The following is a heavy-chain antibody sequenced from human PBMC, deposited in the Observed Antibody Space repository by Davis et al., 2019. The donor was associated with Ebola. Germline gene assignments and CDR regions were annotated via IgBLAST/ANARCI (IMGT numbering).Heavy chain of an antibody. D-gene: IGHD3-22*01. J-gene: IGHJ4*02. Sequence: ASVKVSCKASGYTFTNYFVHWVRQAPGQGLEWMGITNPSSGSTNSAQKLQGRVTMTRDTSTSTAYLELSSLRSEDTAVYYCARSFSSSGYYTLDYWGQGTLVTVSS. CDR2: TNPSSGST. CDR1: GYTFTNYF. CDR3: ARSFSSSGYYTLDY. V-gene: IGHV1-46*04.